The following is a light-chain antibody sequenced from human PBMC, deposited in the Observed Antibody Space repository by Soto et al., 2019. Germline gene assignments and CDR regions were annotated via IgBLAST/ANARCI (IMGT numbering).Light chain of an antibody. CDR1: QGISNY. V-gene: IGKV1-27*01. CDR2: AAS. CDR3: FSRA. J-gene: IGKJ1*01. Sequence: DIPMTQSPSSLSASVGDRVTITCRASQGISNYLAWYQQKPGKVPKLLIYAASTLQSGVPSRFSGSGSGTDFTLTISSLQPEDVATYYCFSRAFGQGTKVEIK.